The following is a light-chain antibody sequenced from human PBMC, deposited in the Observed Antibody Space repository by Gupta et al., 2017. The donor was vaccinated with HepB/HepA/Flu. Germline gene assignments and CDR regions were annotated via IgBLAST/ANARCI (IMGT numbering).Light chain of an antibody. Sequence: DIVMTQSPDSLAVSLGERATINCKSSQSVLYSSDNKNYLAWYQQKPGQPPKLLIYWASTRESGVPDRFSGSGSGTDFTLTISSLQAEDVAVYYCQQYDSSGCSFGQGTKLEIK. CDR1: QSVLYSSDNKNY. CDR3: QQYDSSGCS. V-gene: IGKV4-1*01. J-gene: IGKJ2*04. CDR2: WAS.